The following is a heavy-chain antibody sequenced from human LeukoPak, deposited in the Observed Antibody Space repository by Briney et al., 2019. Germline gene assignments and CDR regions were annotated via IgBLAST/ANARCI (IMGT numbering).Heavy chain of an antibody. Sequence: GESLKISCKGSGYSFTSYWIGWVRQMPEEGLEWMGIIYPGDSDTRYSPSFQGQVTISADKSISTAYLQWSSLKASDTAMYYCARERVPAAIFDAFDIWGQGTMVTVSS. CDR2: IYPGDSDT. V-gene: IGHV5-51*01. CDR1: GYSFTSYW. J-gene: IGHJ3*02. D-gene: IGHD2-2*02. CDR3: ARERVPAAIFDAFDI.